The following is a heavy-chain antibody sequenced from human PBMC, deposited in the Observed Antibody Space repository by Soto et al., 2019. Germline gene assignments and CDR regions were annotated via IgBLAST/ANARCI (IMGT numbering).Heavy chain of an antibody. CDR3: ARTGNYGDYTVYFDY. CDR1: GGSISSYY. J-gene: IGHJ4*02. V-gene: IGHV4-59*01. D-gene: IGHD4-17*01. CDR2: IYYSGST. Sequence: PSETLSLTCTVSGGSISSYYWSWIRQPPGKGLEWIGYIYYSGSTNYNPSLKSRVTISVDTSKNQFSLKLSSVTAADTAVYYCARTGNYGDYTVYFDYWAPGTLVTVSS.